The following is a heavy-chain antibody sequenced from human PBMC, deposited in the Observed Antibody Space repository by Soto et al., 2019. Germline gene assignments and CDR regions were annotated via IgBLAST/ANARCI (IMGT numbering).Heavy chain of an antibody. V-gene: IGHV4-39*01. J-gene: IGHJ6*02. CDR1: GGSISSSSYY. CDR3: AKRWLQVYGMDV. Sequence: PSETLSLTCTVSGGSISSSSYYWGGIRQPPGKGLEWIVSIYYSGSTYYNPSLKSRVTISVDTSKNQFSLKLSSVTAADTAVYYCAKRWLQVYGMDVWGQGTTVTVSS. D-gene: IGHD5-12*01. CDR2: IYYSGST.